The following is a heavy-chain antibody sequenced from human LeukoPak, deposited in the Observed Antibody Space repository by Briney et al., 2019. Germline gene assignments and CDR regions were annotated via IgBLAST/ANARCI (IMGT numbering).Heavy chain of an antibody. J-gene: IGHJ4*02. D-gene: IGHD3-22*01. Sequence: ASVKVSCKASGYTFTGYYMQWVPQAPGQGLKWMGRINPNSGGTNYAQKFQGRVTMTRDTSISTAYMELSRLRSDDTAVYYCARDYYDSSGSRNFDYWGQGTLVTVSS. CDR1: GYTFTGYY. V-gene: IGHV1-2*06. CDR2: INPNSGGT. CDR3: ARDYYDSSGSRNFDY.